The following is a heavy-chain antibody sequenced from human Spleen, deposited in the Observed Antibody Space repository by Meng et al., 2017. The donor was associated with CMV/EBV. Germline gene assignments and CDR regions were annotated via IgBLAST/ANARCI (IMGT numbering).Heavy chain of an antibody. CDR2: ISESGDAT. CDR3: ARDHWDY. J-gene: IGHJ4*02. V-gene: IGHV3-23*01. Sequence: SLSLSCAASGFTFSNYAMDWVRQAPGKGLEWVSAISESGDATYYADSVKGHFTISRDNSKNTLYLQMNSLRADDSALYYCARDHWDYWGRGTLVTVSS. CDR1: GFTFSNYA.